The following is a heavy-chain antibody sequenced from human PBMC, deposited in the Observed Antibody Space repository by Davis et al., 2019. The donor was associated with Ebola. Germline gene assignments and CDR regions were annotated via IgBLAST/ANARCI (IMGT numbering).Heavy chain of an antibody. Sequence: MPGGSLRLSCTVSGGSISCYYWSWIRQPPGKGLEWIGSIYYSGSTYYNPSLKSRVTISVDTSKNQFSLKLSSVTAADTAVYYCASLPPRWPQDYWGQGTLVTVSS. D-gene: IGHD5-24*01. J-gene: IGHJ4*02. CDR2: IYYSGST. CDR1: GGSISCYY. CDR3: ASLPPRWPQDY. V-gene: IGHV4-39*01.